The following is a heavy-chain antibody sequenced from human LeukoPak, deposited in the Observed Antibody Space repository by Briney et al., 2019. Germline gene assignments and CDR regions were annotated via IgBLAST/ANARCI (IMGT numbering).Heavy chain of an antibody. CDR2: ISDSGGNT. D-gene: IGHD6-6*01. CDR1: GFTFTSHA. Sequence: GGSLRLSCAASGFTFTSHAMNWVRQAPGKGLEWVSAISDSGGNTYYADSVKGRFTISRDNSKNTLYLQMNSLRAEDTAVYYCARGGGDSIAARQGYWGQGTLVTVSS. V-gene: IGHV3-23*01. CDR3: ARGGGDSIAARQGY. J-gene: IGHJ4*02.